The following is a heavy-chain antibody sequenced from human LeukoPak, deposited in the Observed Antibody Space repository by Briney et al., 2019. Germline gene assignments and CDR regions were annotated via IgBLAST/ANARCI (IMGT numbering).Heavy chain of an antibody. CDR3: AREQVAASDYYYYGMDV. J-gene: IGHJ6*02. CDR2: IYYSGST. Sequence: SETLSLTCTVSGGSISSGDYYWSWIRQPPGKGLEWIGYIYYSGSTYYNPSLKSRVTISLDTSKNQFSLKLSSVTAADTAVYYCAREQVAASDYYYYGMDVWGQGTTVTASS. CDR1: GGSISSGDYY. V-gene: IGHV4-30-4*01. D-gene: IGHD2-15*01.